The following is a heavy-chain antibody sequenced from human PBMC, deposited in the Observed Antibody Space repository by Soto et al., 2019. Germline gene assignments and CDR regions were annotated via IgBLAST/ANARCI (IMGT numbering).Heavy chain of an antibody. D-gene: IGHD6-6*01. J-gene: IGHJ6*02. CDR2: INHSGST. CDR1: GGSFSGYY. V-gene: IGHV4-34*01. Sequence: SETLSLTCAVYGGSFSGYYWSWIRQPPGKGLEWIGEINHSGSTNYNPSLKSRVTISVDTSKNQFSLKLSSVTAADTAVYYCARASGSSVPPDYYGMDVWGQGTTVTVSS. CDR3: ARASGSSVPPDYYGMDV.